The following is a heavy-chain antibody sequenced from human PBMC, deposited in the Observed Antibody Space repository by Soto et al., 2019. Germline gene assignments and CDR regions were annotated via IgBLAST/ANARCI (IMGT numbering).Heavy chain of an antibody. CDR1: GGSISSGDYY. V-gene: IGHV4-30-4*01. CDR3: ARAPVDTAISSYYSGMDV. D-gene: IGHD5-18*01. CDR2: IYYSGST. Sequence: SETLSLTCTVSGGSISSGDYYWSWIRQPPGKGLEWIGYIYYSGSTYYNPSLKSRVTISVDTSKNQFSLKLSSVTAADTAVYYCARAPVDTAISSYYSGMDVWGQGTTVTVSS. J-gene: IGHJ6*02.